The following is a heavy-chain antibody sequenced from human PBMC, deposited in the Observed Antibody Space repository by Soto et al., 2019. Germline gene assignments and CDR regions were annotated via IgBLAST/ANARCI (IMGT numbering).Heavy chain of an antibody. J-gene: IGHJ4*01. V-gene: IGHV4-34*01. CDR2: ISHSGST. Sequence: QVQLQQWGAGLLKPSETLSLTCTVSGASFSVSDYHWSWIRQPPGKGLEWVGEISHSGSTNYSPSLKSRASISVDRAKKQVSLKLSSVTAADTAVYSCARGRRSAVIETRICRVLFDFWGHGTMVIVSS. CDR1: GASFSVSDYH. CDR3: ARGRRSAVIETRICRVLFDF. D-gene: IGHD2-2*01.